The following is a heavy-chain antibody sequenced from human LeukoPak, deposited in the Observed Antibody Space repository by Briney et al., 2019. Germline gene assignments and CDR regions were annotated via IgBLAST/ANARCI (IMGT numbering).Heavy chain of an antibody. CDR2: IYPGDSDT. V-gene: IGHV5-51*01. D-gene: IGHD3-10*01. J-gene: IGHJ6*02. CDR3: ARHTSSASGLDYYYGMHV. Sequence: GESLKISFQGSGYRFTSYWIGRVRPVPGKGPEWMGIIYPGDSDTRYSPSFQGQVTISADNSISTAYLQWSSLKASDTAMYYCARHTSSASGLDYYYGMHVWGQGTTVTVSS. CDR1: GYRFTSYW.